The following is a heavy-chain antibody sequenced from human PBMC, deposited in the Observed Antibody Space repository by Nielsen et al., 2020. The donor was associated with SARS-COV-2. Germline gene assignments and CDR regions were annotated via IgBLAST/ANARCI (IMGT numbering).Heavy chain of an antibody. CDR2: IWYDGSNK. CDR1: GFTFSSYG. Sequence: GESLKISCAASGFTFSSYGMHWVRQAPGKGLEWVAVIWYDGSNKYYADSVKGRFTISRGNSKNTLYLQMNSLRAEDTAVYYCARMRRGYSYGYGHYYYYGMDVWGQGTTVTVSS. J-gene: IGHJ6*02. V-gene: IGHV3-33*01. D-gene: IGHD5-18*01. CDR3: ARMRRGYSYGYGHYYYYGMDV.